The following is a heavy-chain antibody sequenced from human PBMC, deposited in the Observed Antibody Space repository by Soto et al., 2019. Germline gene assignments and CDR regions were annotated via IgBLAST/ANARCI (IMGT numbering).Heavy chain of an antibody. D-gene: IGHD2-21*02. CDR1: GFTFDDYT. CDR2: ISWDGGST. V-gene: IGHV3-43*01. J-gene: IGHJ6*02. CDR3: AKDRAAVTGAYYYYAMDV. Sequence: GGSLRLSCAASGFTFDDYTMHWVRQVPGKGLEWVSLISWDGGSTSYADSVKGRSAISRDNIKNSLHLQMNSLTTEDTAVYYCAKDRAAVTGAYYYYAMDVWGQGTTVTVSS.